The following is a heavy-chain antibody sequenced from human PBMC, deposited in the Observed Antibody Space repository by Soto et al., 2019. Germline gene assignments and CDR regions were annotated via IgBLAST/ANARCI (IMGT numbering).Heavy chain of an antibody. J-gene: IGHJ6*02. V-gene: IGHV4-31*03. CDR3: ARDRGEQWLVNYYYYYGMDV. Sequence: SETLSLTCTVSGGSISSGGYYWSWIRQHPGKGLEWIGYIYYSGSTYYNPSLKSRVTISVDTSKNQFSLKLSSVTAADTAVYYCARDRGEQWLVNYYYYYGMDVWGQGTTVT. CDR2: IYYSGST. CDR1: GGSISSGGYY. D-gene: IGHD6-19*01.